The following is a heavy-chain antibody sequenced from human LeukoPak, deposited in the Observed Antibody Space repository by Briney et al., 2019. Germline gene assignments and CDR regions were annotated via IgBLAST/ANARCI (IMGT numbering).Heavy chain of an antibody. CDR2: IRSKAYGETA. V-gene: IGHV3-49*04. D-gene: IGHD1-1*01. CDR3: TRDRGAYNLYDY. J-gene: IGHJ4*02. Sequence: PGGSLRVSCAASGFTFSSYSMNWVRQAPGKGLEWVGFIRSKAYGETADYAASVKGRFTISRDDSKAIAYLQMNSLKTEDTAVYHCTRDRGAYNLYDYWGQETLVTVSS. CDR1: GFTFSSYS.